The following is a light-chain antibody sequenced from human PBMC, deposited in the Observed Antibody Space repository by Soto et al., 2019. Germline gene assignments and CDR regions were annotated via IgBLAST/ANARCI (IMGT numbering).Light chain of an antibody. CDR3: QKHNRAPRT. CDR2: AAS. J-gene: IGKJ1*01. V-gene: IGKV1-27*01. CDR1: QGISNY. Sequence: DIQMTQSPSSLSASVGDRVTITCRASQGISNYLSWYQQKPGKVPKLLIYAASTLQSGVPSRFRGSGAGTDFTLTSSSVQPEDVATYYCQKHNRAPRTFGQGTKGEIK.